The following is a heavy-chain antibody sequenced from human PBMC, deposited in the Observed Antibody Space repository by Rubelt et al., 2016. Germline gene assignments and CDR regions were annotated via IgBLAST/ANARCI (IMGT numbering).Heavy chain of an antibody. V-gene: IGHV3-30*04. CDR3: ATDPVEATTVRHFDY. D-gene: IGHD1-26*01. J-gene: IGHJ4*02. Sequence: SSYAMHWVRQAPGKGLDWVAVVSYDGSNKFYADSVKGRFTISRDTSKNTLYLQMNSLRGEDTAVYYCATDPVEATTVRHFDYWGQGTLVTVSS. CDR1: SSYA. CDR2: VSYDGSNK.